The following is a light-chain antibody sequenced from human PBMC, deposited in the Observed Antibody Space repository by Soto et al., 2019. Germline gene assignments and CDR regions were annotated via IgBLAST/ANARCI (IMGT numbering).Light chain of an antibody. V-gene: IGKV3-15*01. J-gene: IGKJ1*01. CDR1: QSISSN. Sequence: EIVMTQSPATLSVSPGERATLSCRASQSISSNLAWYQQKLGQAPRLLIYRASTRATGIPARFSGSGSGTEFTRTIGSLQSEDFALYYCHQYENWPQTFGQGTKVE. CDR2: RAS. CDR3: HQYENWPQT.